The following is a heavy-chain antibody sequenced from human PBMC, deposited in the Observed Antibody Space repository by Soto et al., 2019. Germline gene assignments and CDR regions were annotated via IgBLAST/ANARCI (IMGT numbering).Heavy chain of an antibody. Sequence: QVQLQESGPGLVKPSETLSLTCTVSGGSISSYYWSWIRQPPGKGLEWIGYIYYSGSTNYNPSLKGRVTISVDTAKHQFSLKLRSVTAADTAVYYCAREGYSRSWYAWGAFDIGGQGTMVTVSS. CDR2: IYYSGST. D-gene: IGHD6-13*01. J-gene: IGHJ3*02. CDR1: GGSISSYY. CDR3: AREGYSRSWYAWGAFDI. V-gene: IGHV4-59*01.